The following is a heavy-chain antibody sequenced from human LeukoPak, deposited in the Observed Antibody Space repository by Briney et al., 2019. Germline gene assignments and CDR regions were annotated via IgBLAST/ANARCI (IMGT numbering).Heavy chain of an antibody. V-gene: IGHV4-30-4*08. CDR2: ILYSGGT. Sequence: SETLSLTCTVSGGSISSGDHYWSWIRQPPGKGLEWIGYILYSGGTYYNPSLKSRVTTSVDTSKNQFSLRLRSVAAADTAVYYCARRPIVGSTRDAFDIWGQGTMVTVSS. J-gene: IGHJ3*02. D-gene: IGHD1-26*01. CDR1: GGSISSGDHY. CDR3: ARRPIVGSTRDAFDI.